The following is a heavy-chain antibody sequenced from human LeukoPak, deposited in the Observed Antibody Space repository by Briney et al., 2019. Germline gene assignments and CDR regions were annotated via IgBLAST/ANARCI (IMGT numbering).Heavy chain of an antibody. CDR2: ISNSGGST. Sequence: GGSLRLSCAASGLTFSSYAMSWVRQAPGKGLEWVSGISNSGGSTNYADSVKGRFTISRDNSKNTLYLQMNSLRAEDTAVYYCAKGTDYGGNLCYFDYWGQGTLVTVSS. CDR1: GLTFSSYA. V-gene: IGHV3-23*01. J-gene: IGHJ4*02. D-gene: IGHD4-23*01. CDR3: AKGTDYGGNLCYFDY.